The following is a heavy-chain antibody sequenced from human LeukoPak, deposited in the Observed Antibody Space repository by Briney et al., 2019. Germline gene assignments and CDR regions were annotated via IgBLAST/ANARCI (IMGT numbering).Heavy chain of an antibody. D-gene: IGHD3-22*01. Sequence: PSETLSLTCAVYGGSFSGYYWSWIRQRPGKGLEWIGEINHSGDTNYNPSFKIRVTISIDTSKSQFSLKLNSVTAADTAVYYCARGYYYESSGYFDSWGQGTLVTVSS. CDR1: GGSFSGYY. CDR2: INHSGDT. J-gene: IGHJ4*02. V-gene: IGHV4-34*01. CDR3: ARGYYYESSGYFDS.